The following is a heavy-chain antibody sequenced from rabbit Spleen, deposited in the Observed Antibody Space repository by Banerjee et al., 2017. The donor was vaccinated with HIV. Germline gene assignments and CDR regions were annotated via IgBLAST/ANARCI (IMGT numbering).Heavy chain of an antibody. J-gene: IGHJ4*01. Sequence: QSLEESGGDLVKPGASLTLTCTASGFSFSYSDYMCWVRQPPGKGPEWIACIGAGVTYTTYYATWAKGRFTISRTSSTMVTLQMTSLTVADTATYFCARDLTDAIGWNFNLWGQGTLVTVS. D-gene: IGHD1-1*01. V-gene: IGHV1S40*01. CDR3: ARDLTDAIGWNFNL. CDR1: GFSFSYSDY. CDR2: IGAGVTYTT.